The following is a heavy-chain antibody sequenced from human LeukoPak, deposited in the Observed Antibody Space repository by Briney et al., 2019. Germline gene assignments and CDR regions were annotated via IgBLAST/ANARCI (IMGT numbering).Heavy chain of an antibody. CDR2: INPSSGGT. D-gene: IGHD5-18*01. J-gene: IGHJ4*02. V-gene: IGHV1-2*02. Sequence: ASVKVSCKASGYTFTGYYMHWVRQAPGQGLEWMRGINPSSGGTNYAQKFQGRVTMTRDTSISTAYMELSRLRSDDTAVYYCARVSMEYSYGRPHGDYWSQGTLVTVSS. CDR1: GYTFTGYY. CDR3: ARVSMEYSYGRPHGDY.